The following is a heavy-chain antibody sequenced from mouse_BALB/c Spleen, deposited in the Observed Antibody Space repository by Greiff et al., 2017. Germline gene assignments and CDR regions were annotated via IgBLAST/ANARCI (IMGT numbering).Heavy chain of an antibody. J-gene: IGHJ4*01. CDR1: GFAFSSYD. Sequence: EVNVVESGGGLVKPGGSLKLSCAASGFAFSSYDMSWVRQTPEKRLEWVAYISSGGGSTYYPDTVKGRFTISRDNAKNTLYLQMSSLKSEDTAMYYCARHEVLYAMDYWGQGTSVTVSS. CDR2: ISSGGGST. CDR3: ARHEVLYAMDY. V-gene: IGHV5-12-1*01.